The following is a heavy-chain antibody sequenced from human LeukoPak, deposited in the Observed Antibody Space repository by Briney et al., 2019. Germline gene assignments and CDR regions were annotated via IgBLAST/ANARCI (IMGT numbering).Heavy chain of an antibody. D-gene: IGHD5-12*01. J-gene: IGHJ6*02. V-gene: IGHV3-66*01. Sequence: PGGSLRLSCAASGFTVSSNYVSWVRQAPGKGLEWVSVIYSGGSTYYADSVKGRFTISRDNSKNTLYLQMNSLRAEDTAVYYCARDSRVATNYYYYGMDVWGQGTTVTVSS. CDR3: ARDSRVATNYYYYGMDV. CDR2: IYSGGST. CDR1: GFTVSSNY.